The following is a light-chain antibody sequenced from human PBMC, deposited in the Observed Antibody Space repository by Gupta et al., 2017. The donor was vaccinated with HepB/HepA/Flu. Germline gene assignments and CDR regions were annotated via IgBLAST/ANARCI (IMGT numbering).Light chain of an antibody. V-gene: IGLV1-47*01. J-gene: IGLJ3*02. CDR3: AAEDASGSGWV. CDR1: SSKVGSNY. Sequence: SVLTQPTSASGPPGQRVAISCSGSSSKVGSNYVYWYHQLPGTAPRLLIYRNNQRPSGVPDRFSGSKSGTSAAMATSGLRAEEGVDYFCAAEDASGSGWVFGGGTKLTVL. CDR2: RNN.